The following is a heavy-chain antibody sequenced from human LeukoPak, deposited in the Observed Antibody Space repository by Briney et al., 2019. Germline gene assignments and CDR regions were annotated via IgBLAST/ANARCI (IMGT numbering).Heavy chain of an antibody. V-gene: IGHV1-2*02. D-gene: IGHD6-13*01. Sequence: ASVKVSCKASGYIFTGYYMHWVRQAPGQGLEWMGWINPNSGGTNYAQTFQGRVTMTRDTSISTAYMELSRLRSDDTAVYYCARGARQQRGDYWGQGTLVTVSS. CDR2: INPNSGGT. J-gene: IGHJ4*02. CDR1: GYIFTGYY. CDR3: ARGARQQRGDY.